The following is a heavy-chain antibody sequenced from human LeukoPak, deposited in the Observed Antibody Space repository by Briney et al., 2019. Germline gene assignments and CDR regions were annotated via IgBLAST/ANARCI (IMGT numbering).Heavy chain of an antibody. Sequence: ASVKVSCKASGYTFTSYDINWVRQATGQGLEWMGWMNPNSGNTGYAQKLQGRVTMTTDTSTSTAYMELRSLRSDDTAVYYCARSAVAGPKDYWGQGTLVTVSS. V-gene: IGHV1-8*01. CDR3: ARSAVAGPKDY. D-gene: IGHD6-19*01. CDR2: MNPNSGNT. J-gene: IGHJ4*02. CDR1: GYTFTSYD.